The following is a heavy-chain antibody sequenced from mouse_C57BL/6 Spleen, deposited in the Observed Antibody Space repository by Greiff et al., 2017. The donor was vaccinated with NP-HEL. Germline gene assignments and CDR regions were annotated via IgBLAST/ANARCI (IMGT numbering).Heavy chain of an antibody. D-gene: IGHD1-1*01. V-gene: IGHV5-17*01. CDR3: ARSSYGGTSYYYAMDY. Sequence: EVQLVESGGGLVKPGGSLKLSCAASGFTFSDYGMHWVRQAPEKGLEWVAYISSGSSTIYYADTVKGRFTISRDNAKNTLFLQMTSLRSEDTAMYYCARSSYGGTSYYYAMDYWGQGTSVTVSS. J-gene: IGHJ4*01. CDR2: ISSGSSTI. CDR1: GFTFSDYG.